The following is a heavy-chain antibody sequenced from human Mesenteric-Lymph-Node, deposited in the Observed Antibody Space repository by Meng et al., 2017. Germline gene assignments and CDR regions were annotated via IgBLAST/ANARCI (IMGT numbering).Heavy chain of an antibody. CDR1: GYTFTSYY. D-gene: IGHD1-1*01. J-gene: IGHJ5*02. CDR3: ARLDWNDNWFDP. CDR2: INPNSGGT. V-gene: IGHV1-2*02. Sequence: ASVKVSCKASGYTFTSYYMHWVRQAPGQGLEWMGWINPNSGGTNYAQKFQGRVTMTRDTSISTAYMELSRLRSDDTAVYYCARLDWNDNWFDPWGQGTLVTVSS.